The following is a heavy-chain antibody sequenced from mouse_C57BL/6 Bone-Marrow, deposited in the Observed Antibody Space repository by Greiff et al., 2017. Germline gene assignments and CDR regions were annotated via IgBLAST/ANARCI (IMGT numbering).Heavy chain of an antibody. Sequence: EVQLQQSGPELVKPGASVKISCKASGYSFTGYYLNWVKQSPEKSLEWIGELNPSTGGTTYNQKFKATATFTVDKSSSTAYMQLKSLTSEDSAVYYCARSEGYYDYYFDYWGQGTTLTVSS. V-gene: IGHV1-42*01. D-gene: IGHD2-4*01. CDR2: LNPSTGGT. J-gene: IGHJ2*01. CDR3: ARSEGYYDYYFDY. CDR1: GYSFTGYY.